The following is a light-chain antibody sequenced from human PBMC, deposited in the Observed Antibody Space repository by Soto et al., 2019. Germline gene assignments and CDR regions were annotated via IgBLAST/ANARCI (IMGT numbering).Light chain of an antibody. CDR1: SSNIGSNT. V-gene: IGLV1-44*01. CDR2: SNN. CDR3: AAWDDSLNGLYV. J-gene: IGLJ1*01. Sequence: QSVLTQPPSASGTPGQRVTISCSGRSSNIGSNTVNWYQQLPGTAPKLLIYSNNQRPSGVPDRFSGSKSGTSASLAISGLQSEDGTDYYCAAWDDSLNGLYVFGTGTKLTVL.